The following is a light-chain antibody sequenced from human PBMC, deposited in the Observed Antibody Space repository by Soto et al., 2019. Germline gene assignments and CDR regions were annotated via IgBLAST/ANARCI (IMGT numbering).Light chain of an antibody. V-gene: IGKV3-20*01. CDR1: QSSSSSY. Sequence: EIVLTQSPGPLSLSPGERATLSCRASQSSSSSYLAWYQQKPGQAPRPLIYDASSRATGIPDRFSGSGSGTDFTLTISRLEPEDFAVYYCQQYGSSPRTFGQETKVEIK. J-gene: IGKJ1*01. CDR2: DAS. CDR3: QQYGSSPRT.